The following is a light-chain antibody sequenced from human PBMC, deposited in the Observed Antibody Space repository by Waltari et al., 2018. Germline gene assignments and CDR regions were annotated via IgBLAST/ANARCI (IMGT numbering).Light chain of an antibody. CDR1: KLGDKY. Sequence: SYELTQPPSVSVSPGQPASITCSGDKLGDKYASWYQQKLGQSPVLVIYQDTKRPSGIPERFSGSNSVNTATLTDSRTQGVDEADYYCQEWDSSSAWVFGGGTKLTVL. CDR3: QEWDSSSAWV. CDR2: QDT. J-gene: IGLJ3*02. V-gene: IGLV3-1*01.